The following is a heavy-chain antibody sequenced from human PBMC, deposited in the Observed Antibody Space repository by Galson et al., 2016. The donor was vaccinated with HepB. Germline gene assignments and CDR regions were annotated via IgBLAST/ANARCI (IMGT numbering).Heavy chain of an antibody. J-gene: IGHJ4*02. CDR3: ARDGPNYNYDF. Sequence: SLRLSCAASGFTFKKYGFNWVRLTPGKGLEWLSYIESYSKIIRYTESVRGLFTVSRDNAKNSVYLQLSGLRVEDTAIYYCARDGPNYNYDFWGQGTLVTVSS. CDR2: IESYSKII. CDR1: GFTFKKYG. V-gene: IGHV3-48*04. D-gene: IGHD5-24*01.